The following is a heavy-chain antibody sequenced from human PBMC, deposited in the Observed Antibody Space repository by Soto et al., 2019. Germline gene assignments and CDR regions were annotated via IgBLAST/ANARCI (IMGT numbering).Heavy chain of an antibody. D-gene: IGHD5-12*01. CDR3: HGYGY. J-gene: IGHJ4*02. CDR2: IYSGDTT. V-gene: IGHV3-53*01. CDR1: GFTVRANY. Sequence: EVQLVESGGGLIQPGGSLRLSCAVSGFTVRANYMSWVRQAPGKGLEWVSVIYSGDTTYYADSVKGRFIISRDISKNTLYLQMNILRDEDTAVYYCHGYGYWGQGTLVTVSS.